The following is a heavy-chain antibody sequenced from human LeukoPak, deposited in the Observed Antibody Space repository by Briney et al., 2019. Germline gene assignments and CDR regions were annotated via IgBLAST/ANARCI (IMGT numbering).Heavy chain of an antibody. CDR3: ATAVSVIAFDI. Sequence: ASVKVSCKASGYTFTSYDINWVRQATGQGLEWMGWMNPNSGNTGYAQKFQGRVTITRNTSISTAYMELSSLRSEDTAVYYCATAVSVIAFDIWGQGTMVTASS. D-gene: IGHD1-14*01. CDR1: GYTFTSYD. J-gene: IGHJ3*02. CDR2: MNPNSGNT. V-gene: IGHV1-8*03.